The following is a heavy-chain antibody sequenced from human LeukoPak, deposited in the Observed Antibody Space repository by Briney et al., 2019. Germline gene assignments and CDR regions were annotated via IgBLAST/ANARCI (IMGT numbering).Heavy chain of an antibody. J-gene: IGHJ5*02. CDR3: AREGAAGTRYWFDP. CDR1: GFTFSSYE. Sequence: TGGSLRLSCAASGFTFSSYEMNWVRQAPGKGLEWVSCISSSGSTIYYADSVKGRFTISRDNAKNSLYLQMNSLRAEDTAVYYCAREGAAGTRYWFDPWGQGTLATVSS. V-gene: IGHV3-48*03. CDR2: ISSSGSTI. D-gene: IGHD6-13*01.